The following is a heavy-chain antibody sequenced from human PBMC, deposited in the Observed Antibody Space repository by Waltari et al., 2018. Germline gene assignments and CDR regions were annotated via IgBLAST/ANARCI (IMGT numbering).Heavy chain of an antibody. CDR3: ARGLQQLDESF. Sequence: EVQLVESGGGLVKPGGSLRLSCAASGFTFSSYTMNWVRQAPGQGLEWVSSITGSGDYPYYADSVKGRFTIARDNAKSSLYLQMNSLRAEDTALYYCARGLQQLDESFWGQGTLVTVSS. CDR2: ITGSGDYP. CDR1: GFTFSSYT. D-gene: IGHD1-1*01. V-gene: IGHV3-21*01. J-gene: IGHJ4*02.